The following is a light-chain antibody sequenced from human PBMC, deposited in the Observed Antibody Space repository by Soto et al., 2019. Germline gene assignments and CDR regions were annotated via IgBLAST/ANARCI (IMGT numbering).Light chain of an antibody. V-gene: IGKV3-11*01. CDR2: DAS. CDR1: QSVSSN. Sequence: EIVLTQSPATLSLSPGERATLSCRASQSVSSNLAWYQQKPGQAPRLVINDASKRATGIPARFSGSGSGTDFTLTISSLEPEDFAIYYCQQRSYWPPVFTFGPGTRVEIK. J-gene: IGKJ3*01. CDR3: QQRSYWPPVFT.